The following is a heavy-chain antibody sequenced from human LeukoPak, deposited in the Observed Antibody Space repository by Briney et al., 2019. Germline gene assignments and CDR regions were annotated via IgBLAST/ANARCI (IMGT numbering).Heavy chain of an antibody. J-gene: IGHJ4*02. CDR1: GFIFNNYA. D-gene: IGHD6-19*01. V-gene: IGHV3-9*01. Sequence: GGSLRLSCAGSGFIFNNYAMHWVRQPPGKGLEWVSGISWNSGTIDYADSVRGRFTISRDNAKNSLYLQMDSLRVEDTAFYYCAKDNRRHYTSGPNPDSLHWGQGALVTVSP. CDR2: ISWNSGTI. CDR3: AKDNRRHYTSGPNPDSLH.